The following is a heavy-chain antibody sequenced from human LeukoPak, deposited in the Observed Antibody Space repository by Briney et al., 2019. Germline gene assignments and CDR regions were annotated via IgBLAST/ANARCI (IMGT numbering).Heavy chain of an antibody. V-gene: IGHV4-38-2*02. D-gene: IGHD6-13*01. CDR2: IYNSGST. CDR1: GYSISSGYY. J-gene: IGHJ5*02. Sequence: SETLSLTCTVSGYSISSGYYWGWIRQSPGKGLEWIGSIYNSGSTYYNPSLKSRVTISIDTSKNQFSLKLSSVTAADTAVYYCAREYRSSWYLNWFDPWGQGTLVTVSS. CDR3: AREYRSSWYLNWFDP.